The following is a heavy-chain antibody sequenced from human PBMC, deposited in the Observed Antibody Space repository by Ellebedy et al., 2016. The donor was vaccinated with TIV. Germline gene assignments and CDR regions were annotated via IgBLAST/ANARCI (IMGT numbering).Heavy chain of an antibody. D-gene: IGHD3-22*01. CDR2: ITGSGDKT. V-gene: IGHV3-23*01. J-gene: IGHJ5*01. CDR1: GFRFAGHA. Sequence: GESLKISCAASGFRFAGHAMSWVRQAQGKGLEWVSSITGSGDKTYYRNSVRSRFSISRDNSRDTLYLDMNILRGEDTALYSCARSAGDSSGWFVSWGQGTVVIVSS. CDR3: ARSAGDSSGWFVS.